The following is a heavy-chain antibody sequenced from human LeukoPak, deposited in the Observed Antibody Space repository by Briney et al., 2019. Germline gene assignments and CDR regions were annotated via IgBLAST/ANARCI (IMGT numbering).Heavy chain of an antibody. CDR2: ISSDSSTI. CDR3: AKNDFFDY. D-gene: IGHD1-1*01. Sequence: GGSLRLSCAASGFTFSQYSINWVRQAPGKGLEWVSYISSDSSTINYGDSVKGRFTISRDNAKNSLYLQMNSLRAGDTAVYYCAKNDFFDYWGQGTLVTVSS. V-gene: IGHV3-48*01. J-gene: IGHJ4*02. CDR1: GFTFSQYS.